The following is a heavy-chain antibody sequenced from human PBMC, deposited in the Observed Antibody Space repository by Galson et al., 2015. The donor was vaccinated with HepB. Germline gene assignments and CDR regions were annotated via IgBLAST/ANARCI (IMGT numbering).Heavy chain of an antibody. CDR2: ISYDGSNK. D-gene: IGHD5-12*01. CDR1: GFTFSSYA. J-gene: IGHJ4*02. V-gene: IGHV3-30-3*01. CDR3: ARDQTINALDY. Sequence: SLRLSCAASGFTFSSYAMHWVRQAPGKGLEWVAVISYDGSNKYYADSVKGRFTISRDNSKNTLYLQMNSLRAEDTAVYYCARDQTINALDYWGQGTLVTVSS.